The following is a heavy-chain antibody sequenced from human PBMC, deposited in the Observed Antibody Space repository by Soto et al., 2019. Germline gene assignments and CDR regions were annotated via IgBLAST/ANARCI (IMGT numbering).Heavy chain of an antibody. Sequence: GGSLRLSCAASGFTFYDYAMHWFRQAPGKGLEWVSGISWNSGRIDYADSVKGRFTISRDNAQNSLYLQMNSLRAEDTALYYCAKAQTPEYSSGWSALDYWGQGTLVTVSS. J-gene: IGHJ4*02. CDR2: ISWNSGRI. CDR1: GFTFYDYA. D-gene: IGHD6-19*01. V-gene: IGHV3-9*01. CDR3: AKAQTPEYSSGWSALDY.